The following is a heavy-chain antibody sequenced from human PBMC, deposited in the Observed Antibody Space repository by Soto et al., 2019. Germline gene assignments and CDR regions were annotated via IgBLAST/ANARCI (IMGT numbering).Heavy chain of an antibody. Sequence: EVQLVESGGGLVQPGGSLRLSCAASGFTFSSYWMHWVRQPPGKGLVWVSRIDGAGRSTNYADSVKGLLTISRDNAKNTLYLQMNSLRAEDTAVYYCARVGSTSWYWGQGTLVTVSS. CDR3: ARVGSTSWY. V-gene: IGHV3-74*01. D-gene: IGHD6-6*01. CDR2: IDGAGRST. J-gene: IGHJ4*02. CDR1: GFTFSSYW.